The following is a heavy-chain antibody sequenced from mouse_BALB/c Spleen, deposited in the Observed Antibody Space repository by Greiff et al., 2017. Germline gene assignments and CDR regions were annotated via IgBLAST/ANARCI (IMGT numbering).Heavy chain of an antibody. CDR1: GFSLTSYG. D-gene: IGHD2-3*01. CDR3: ARGYYSYYYAMDY. V-gene: IGHV2-2*02. J-gene: IGHJ4*01. Sequence: VQRVESGPGLVQPSQSLSITCTVSGFSLTSYGVHWVRQSPGKGLEWLGVIWSGGSTDYNAAFISRLSISKDNSKSQVFFKMNSLQANDTAIYYCARGYYSYYYAMDYWGQGTSVTVSS. CDR2: IWSGGST.